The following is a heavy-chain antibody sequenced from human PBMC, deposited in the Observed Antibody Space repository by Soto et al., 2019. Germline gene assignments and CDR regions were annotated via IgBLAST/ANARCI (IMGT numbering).Heavy chain of an antibody. CDR2: IYYSGST. D-gene: IGHD3-10*01. CDR3: ARGVGGYFDL. V-gene: IGHV4-31*03. CDR1: GGSISSGGYY. J-gene: IGHJ2*01. Sequence: QVQLQESGPGLVKPSQTLSLTCTVSGGSISSGGYYWSWIRQHPGKGLEWIGYIYYSGSTYYNPTLKSRVTISVDTSKNQLSLKLSTVTAADTAVYYCARGVGGYFDLCCRGTLVTVSS.